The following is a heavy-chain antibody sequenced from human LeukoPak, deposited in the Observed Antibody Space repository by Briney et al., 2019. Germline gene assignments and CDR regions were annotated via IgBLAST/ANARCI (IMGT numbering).Heavy chain of an antibody. CDR3: AKEQRVWYSSSSRAIDY. D-gene: IGHD6-6*01. J-gene: IGHJ4*02. V-gene: IGHV3-23*01. CDR1: GFTFSSYA. Sequence: PGGSLRLSCAASGFTFSSYAMGWVRQAPGEGLEWVSAISGSGGSTYYADSVKGRFTISRDNSKNTLYLQMNSLRAEDTAVYYCAKEQRVWYSSSSRAIDYWGQGTLVTVSS. CDR2: ISGSGGST.